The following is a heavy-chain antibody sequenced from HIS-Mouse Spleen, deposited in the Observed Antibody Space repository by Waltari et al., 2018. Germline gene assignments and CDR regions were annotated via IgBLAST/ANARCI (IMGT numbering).Heavy chain of an antibody. CDR3: ARDYGDNWFDP. CDR1: GGSISRRSYY. D-gene: IGHD4-17*01. J-gene: IGHJ5*02. Sequence: QLQLQESGPGLVKPSETLSLTCPVSGGSISRRSYYWGGIRQPPGKGLEWIGSIYYSGSTYYNPSLKSRVTISVDTSKNQFSLKLSSVTAADTAVYYCARDYGDNWFDPWGQGTLVTVSS. CDR2: IYYSGST. V-gene: IGHV4-39*07.